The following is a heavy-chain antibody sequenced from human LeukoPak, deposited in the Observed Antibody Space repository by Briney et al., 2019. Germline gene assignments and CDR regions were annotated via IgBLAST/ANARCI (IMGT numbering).Heavy chain of an antibody. V-gene: IGHV3-23*01. CDR1: GLTFNTYA. CDR3: AKHQWELTFDY. D-gene: IGHD1-26*01. J-gene: IGHJ4*02. CDR2: VSGSGAGT. Sequence: GGSLRLSCAASGLTFNTYAMSWVRQAPGKGLQWVSTVSGSGAGTFYGDSVKGRFTISRDNSKNTLYLQMNSLRTEDTAVYYCAKHQWELTFDYWGQGTLVTVSS.